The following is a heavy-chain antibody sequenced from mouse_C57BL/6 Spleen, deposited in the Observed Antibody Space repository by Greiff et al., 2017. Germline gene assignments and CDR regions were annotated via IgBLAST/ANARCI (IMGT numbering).Heavy chain of an antibody. D-gene: IGHD2-4*01. V-gene: IGHV1-82*01. CDR1: GYAFSSSW. CDR3: ARGGDYDGVVAY. Sequence: QVQLKESGPELVKPGASVKISCKASGYAFSSSWMNWVKQRPGKGLEWIGRIYPGDGDTNYNGKFKGKATLTADKSSSTAYMQLSSLTSEDSAVYFCARGGDYDGVVAYWGQGTLVTVSA. J-gene: IGHJ3*01. CDR2: IYPGDGDT.